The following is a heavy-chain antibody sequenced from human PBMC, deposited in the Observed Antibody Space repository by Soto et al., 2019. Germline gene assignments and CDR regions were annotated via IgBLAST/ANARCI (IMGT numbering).Heavy chain of an antibody. CDR1: SGSISSSNW. J-gene: IGHJ6*03. V-gene: IGHV4-4*02. Sequence: QVQLQESGPGLVKPSGTLSLTCAVSSGSISSSNWWSWVRQPPGKGLEWIGEIYHSGSTNYNPSLKSRVTISVDKSKNQFSLKLSSVTAADTAVYYCARLAAAGKGNYYYYMDVWGKGTTVTVSS. CDR2: IYHSGST. CDR3: ARLAAAGKGNYYYYMDV. D-gene: IGHD6-13*01.